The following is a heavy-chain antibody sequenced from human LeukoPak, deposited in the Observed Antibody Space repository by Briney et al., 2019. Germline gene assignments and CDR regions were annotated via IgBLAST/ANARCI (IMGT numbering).Heavy chain of an antibody. D-gene: IGHD3-22*01. CDR3: ARDYGYYYDSSGYCLGY. Sequence: GGSLRLSCAASGFTFSSYGMHWVRQAPGKGLEWVAVIWYDGSNKYYADSVKGRFTISRDNSKNTLYLQMNSLRAEDTAVYYCARDYGYYYDSSGYCLGYWGQGTLVTVSS. J-gene: IGHJ4*02. CDR1: GFTFSSYG. V-gene: IGHV3-33*01. CDR2: IWYDGSNK.